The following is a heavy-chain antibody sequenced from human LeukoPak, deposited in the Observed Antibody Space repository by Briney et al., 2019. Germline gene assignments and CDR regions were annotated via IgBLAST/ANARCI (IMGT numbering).Heavy chain of an antibody. V-gene: IGHV3-21*01. D-gene: IGHD2-2*01. CDR1: LFTFSDYS. Sequence: GGSLRLXCAASLFTFSDYSMKWVRQAPGKGMEWVSSISSRSSYIYYADSVKGRFTISRDNAKNSLYLQMNSLRAEDTAVYFCARGGPRLICSSTSCYPYYFDFWGQGTLVTVSS. CDR3: ARGGPRLICSSTSCYPYYFDF. J-gene: IGHJ4*02. CDR2: ISSRSSYI.